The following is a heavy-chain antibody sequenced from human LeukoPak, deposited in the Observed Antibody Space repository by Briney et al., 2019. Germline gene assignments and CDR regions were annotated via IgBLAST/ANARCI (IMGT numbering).Heavy chain of an antibody. CDR2: IYSGGST. Sequence: GSLRLSCAASGFTVSSNYMSWVRQAPGKGLEWVPVIYSGGSTYYADSVKGRFTISRDNSKNTLYLQMNSLRAEDTAVYYCSTTYYYDSSEGYWGQGTLVTVSS. J-gene: IGHJ4*02. CDR1: GFTVSSNY. V-gene: IGHV3-53*01. CDR3: STTYYYDSSEGY. D-gene: IGHD3-22*01.